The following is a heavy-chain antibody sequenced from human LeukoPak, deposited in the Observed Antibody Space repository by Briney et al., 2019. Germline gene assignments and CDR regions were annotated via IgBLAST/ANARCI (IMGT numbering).Heavy chain of an antibody. Sequence: RASETLSLTCAVSGYSISSGNYWGWIRQPPGKGLEWIGNIYHSGSTYYNPSLKSRVTISIDTSKNQFFLKLSSLTAADTAVYYCARVRSSWYQFDYWGQGTLVTVSS. J-gene: IGHJ4*02. CDR1: GYSISSGNY. D-gene: IGHD6-13*01. CDR3: ARVRSSWYQFDY. CDR2: IYHSGST. V-gene: IGHV4-38-2*01.